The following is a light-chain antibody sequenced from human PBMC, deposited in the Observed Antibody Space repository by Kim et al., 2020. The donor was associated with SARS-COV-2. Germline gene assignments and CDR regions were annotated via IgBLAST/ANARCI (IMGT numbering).Light chain of an antibody. Sequence: VAPGTTARIPRGGNNIGSKSVLWYQQKPGQAPVVVIFYDTGRPSGVPERFSGSKSGDTATLTISWVEAGDEADYYCQVWDRSTNRVFGGGTQLTVL. J-gene: IGLJ3*02. CDR3: QVWDRSTNRV. CDR1: NIGSKS. V-gene: IGLV3-21*04. CDR2: YDT.